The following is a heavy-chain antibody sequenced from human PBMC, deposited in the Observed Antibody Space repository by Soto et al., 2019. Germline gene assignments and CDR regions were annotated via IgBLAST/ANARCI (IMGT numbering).Heavy chain of an antibody. CDR1: XFTFSSYW. CDR2: INSDGSST. J-gene: IGHJ4*02. CDR3: ARESGNYDSLAFDY. V-gene: IGHV3-74*01. D-gene: IGHD3-22*01. Sequence: SLRLSCAASXFTFSSYWMHWVRQAPGKGLVWVSRINSDGSSTSYADSVKGRFTISRDNAKNTLYLQMNSLRAEDTAVYYCARESGNYDSLAFDYWGQGTLVTVSS.